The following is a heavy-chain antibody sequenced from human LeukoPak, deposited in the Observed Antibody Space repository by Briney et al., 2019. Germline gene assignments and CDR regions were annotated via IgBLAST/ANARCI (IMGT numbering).Heavy chain of an antibody. CDR1: GFTFSTYT. J-gene: IGHJ5*02. CDR2: ITSSGSYI. Sequence: PGGSLRLSCAASGFTFSTYTMNWVRQAPGKGLEWASSITSSGSYIYYADSLQGRFTISRDNAENTLYLRMNSLRAEDMAVYYCARGAFYDSSGYNSFDPWGQGTLVTVSS. CDR3: ARGAFYDSSGYNSFDP. D-gene: IGHD3-22*01. V-gene: IGHV3-21*01.